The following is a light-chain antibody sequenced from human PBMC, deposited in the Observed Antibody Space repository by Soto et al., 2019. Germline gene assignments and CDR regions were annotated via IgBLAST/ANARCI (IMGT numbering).Light chain of an antibody. V-gene: IGLV2-23*01. CDR1: SSDVGSFNL. Sequence: QSVLTQPASVSGSPGQSITISCTGSSSDVGSFNLVSWYLQHPGKAPKLLIYEGRLRPSGVSSRFSGSRSANTASLTISGRQAADEGDYYCSSNVGSSTVFGPGTKLTVL. CDR2: EGR. CDR3: SSNVGSSTV. J-gene: IGLJ3*02.